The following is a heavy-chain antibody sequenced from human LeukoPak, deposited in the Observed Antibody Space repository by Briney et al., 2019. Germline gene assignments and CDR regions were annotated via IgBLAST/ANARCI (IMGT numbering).Heavy chain of an antibody. CDR3: ARLHVPRPIQLWFNWFDP. J-gene: IGHJ5*02. D-gene: IGHD5-18*01. CDR1: GGSISSYY. CDR2: IYTSGST. Sequence: PSETLSLTCTVSGGSISSYYWSWIRQPPGKGLEWIGYIYTSGSTNYNPSLKSRVTISVDTSKNQFSLKLSSVTAADTAVYHCARLHVPRPIQLWFNWFDPWGQGTLVTVSS. V-gene: IGHV4-4*09.